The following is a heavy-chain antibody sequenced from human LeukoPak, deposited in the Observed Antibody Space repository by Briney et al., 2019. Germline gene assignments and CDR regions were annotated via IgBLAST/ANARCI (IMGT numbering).Heavy chain of an antibody. D-gene: IGHD3-16*01. CDR1: GFTFSSFW. V-gene: IGHV3-7*01. CDR3: ARGLALRSPTWFDP. CDR2: IKQDGSGK. Sequence: PGGSLRLSCTASGFTFSSFWMSWVRQAPGKGLEWVANIKQDGSGKYYVDSVKGRFTISRDNAKDSLYLQLDSLRAEDTAVYYCARGLALRSPTWFDPWGQGTLVTVSS. J-gene: IGHJ5*02.